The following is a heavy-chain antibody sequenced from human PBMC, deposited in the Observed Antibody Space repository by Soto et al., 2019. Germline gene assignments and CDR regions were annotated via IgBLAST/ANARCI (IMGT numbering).Heavy chain of an antibody. CDR1: GYTFTTYS. CDR2: MNPLNGDT. V-gene: IGHV1-3*01. J-gene: IGHJ3*02. D-gene: IGHD6-19*01. Sequence: QVQLVPSGAEVKKPGASVKVSCKASGYTFTTYSMHWVRQAPGQRLEWMGWMNPLNGDTKYSQRFQGRLTIIRDTSASTAYMELSSLRSEDTAIYYCARGNSGAFDIWGQGTMVTVSS. CDR3: ARGNSGAFDI.